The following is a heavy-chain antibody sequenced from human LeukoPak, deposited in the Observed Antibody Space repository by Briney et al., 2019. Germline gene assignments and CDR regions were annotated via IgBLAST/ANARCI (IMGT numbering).Heavy chain of an antibody. CDR3: TKSPFSGSYRFED. V-gene: IGHV3-23*01. D-gene: IGHD1-26*01. CDR1: GFTFSTYA. Sequence: GSLRLSCVASGFTFSTYAMSWVRQAPGQGLEWVSVISGSGVTTYYADSVKGRFSISRANSKNTLWLQMSSLRAEDTAVYFCTKSPFSGSYRFEDWGQGTLVTVSS. CDR2: ISGSGVTT. J-gene: IGHJ4*02.